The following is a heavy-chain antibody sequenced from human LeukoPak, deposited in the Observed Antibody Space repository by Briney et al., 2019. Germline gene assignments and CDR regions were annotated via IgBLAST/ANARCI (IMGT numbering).Heavy chain of an antibody. CDR1: GVSFSGYY. V-gene: IGHV4-34*01. CDR2: INHSGST. J-gene: IGHJ6*03. CDR3: ARGPYQLLYPDNYYYYMDV. D-gene: IGHD2-2*02. Sequence: SETLSLTCAVYGVSFSGYYWSWIRQPPRKGLDWIGEINHSGSTNYNPSLKSRVTISVGTSKKQFALKLSSLTAPGTAGYYFARGPYQLLYPDNYYYYMDVWSKGTTVTVYS.